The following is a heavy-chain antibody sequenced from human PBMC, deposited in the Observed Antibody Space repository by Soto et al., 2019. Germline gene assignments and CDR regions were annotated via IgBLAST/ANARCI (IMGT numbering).Heavy chain of an antibody. D-gene: IGHD2-2*01. Sequence: GXSLKISCKGSGYSFTSYWISWVRQMPGKGLEWMGRIDPSDSYTNYSPSFQGHVAISADKSISTAYLQWSSLKASDIAMYYCARHQYCSSTSCYLYGMDVWGQGTTVTVSS. CDR2: IDPSDSYT. CDR1: GYSFTSYW. V-gene: IGHV5-10-1*01. J-gene: IGHJ6*02. CDR3: ARHQYCSSTSCYLYGMDV.